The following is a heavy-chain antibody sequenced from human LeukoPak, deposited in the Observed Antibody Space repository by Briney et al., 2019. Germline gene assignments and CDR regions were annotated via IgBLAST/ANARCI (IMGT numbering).Heavy chain of an antibody. Sequence: GGSLRLSCAASGFTFSGSAMHWVRQASGKGLEWVGRIRSKANSYATAYAASVKGRFTISRDDSKNTAYLQMNSLKTEDTAVYYCTRPMLYYYGSGSYSSVYYFDYWGQGTPVTVSS. CDR3: TRPMLYYYGSGSYSSVYYFDY. J-gene: IGHJ4*02. D-gene: IGHD3-10*01. CDR2: IRSKANSYAT. CDR1: GFTFSGSA. V-gene: IGHV3-73*01.